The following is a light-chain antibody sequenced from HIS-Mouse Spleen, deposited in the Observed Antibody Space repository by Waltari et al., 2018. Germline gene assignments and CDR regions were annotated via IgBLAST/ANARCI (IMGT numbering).Light chain of an antibody. J-gene: IGLJ2*01. CDR3: YSTDSSGNHRV. CDR2: EDS. Sequence: SYDLTQPPSVSVSPGQTARITCSGDALSTKYAYWYQQKSGPAPVLVIYEDSKRPSGIPERFPGSSSGTMATLTISGAQVEDEADYYCYSTDSSGNHRVFGGGTKLTVL. CDR1: ALSTKY. V-gene: IGLV3-10*01.